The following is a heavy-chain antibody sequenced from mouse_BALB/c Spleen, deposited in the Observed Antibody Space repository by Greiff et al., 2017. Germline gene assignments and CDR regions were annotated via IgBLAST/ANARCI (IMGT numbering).Heavy chain of an antibody. J-gene: IGHJ4*01. V-gene: IGHV2-6-7*01. CDR2: IWGDGST. CDR3: ARDQGYRYGGAIDY. D-gene: IGHD2-14*01. Sequence: QVQLKESGPGLVAPSQTLSITCTVSGFSLTGYGVNWVRQPPGKGLEWLGMIWGDGSTDYNSALISRLSISKDNSKSQVFLKMNSLQTDDTARYYCARDQGYRYGGAIDYWGQGTSVTVSS. CDR1: GFSLTGYG.